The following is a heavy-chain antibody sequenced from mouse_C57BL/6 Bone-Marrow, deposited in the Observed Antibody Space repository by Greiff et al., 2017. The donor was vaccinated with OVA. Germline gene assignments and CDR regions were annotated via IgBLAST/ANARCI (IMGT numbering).Heavy chain of an antibody. J-gene: IGHJ3*01. V-gene: IGHV1-82*01. Sequence: QVQLKESGPELVKPGASVKISCKASGYAFSSSWMNWVKQRPGKGLEWIGRIYPGDGDTNYNGKFKGKATLTADKSSSTAYMQLSSLTSEDSAVYFCAGFYYGSSYRFAYWGQGTLVTVSA. D-gene: IGHD1-1*01. CDR3: AGFYYGSSYRFAY. CDR1: GYAFSSSW. CDR2: IYPGDGDT.